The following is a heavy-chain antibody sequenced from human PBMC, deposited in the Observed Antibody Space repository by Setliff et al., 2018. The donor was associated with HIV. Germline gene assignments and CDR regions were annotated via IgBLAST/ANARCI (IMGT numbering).Heavy chain of an antibody. V-gene: IGHV4-39*07. CDR1: GASITSKYYY. CDR2: IYYGVSVTT. J-gene: IGHJ4*02. Sequence: PSETLSLTCTVPGASITSKYYYWGWIRPRPGKGLVWIGSIYYGVSVTTSYNSSLKSRVTISLDPSKCQISLRLTSVTAADTAMYYCACVPIGADGAGYWGQGILVTVSS. CDR3: ACVPIGADGAGY.